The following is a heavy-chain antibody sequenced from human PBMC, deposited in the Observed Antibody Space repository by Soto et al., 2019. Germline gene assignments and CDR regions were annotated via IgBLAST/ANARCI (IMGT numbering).Heavy chain of an antibody. D-gene: IGHD3-10*01. J-gene: IGHJ4*02. CDR2: INHSGST. Sequence: ETLSLTCAVYGGSFSGYYWSWIRQPPGKGLEWIGEINHSGSTNFNPSLKSRVTISVDTSKNQFSLKLSSVTAADTAVYYCARGAAQLLWFGELAPKDRFDYWGQGTLVTAPQ. CDR1: GGSFSGYY. CDR3: ARGAAQLLWFGELAPKDRFDY. V-gene: IGHV4-34*01.